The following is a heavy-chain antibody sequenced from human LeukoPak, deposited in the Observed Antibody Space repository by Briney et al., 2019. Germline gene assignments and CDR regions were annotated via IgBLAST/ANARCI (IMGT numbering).Heavy chain of an antibody. V-gene: IGHV3-23*01. CDR1: GLTFSSYV. D-gene: IGHD3-10*01. J-gene: IGHJ4*02. CDR3: AKEDMVRGVPFAY. CDR2: ISGSGSSP. Sequence: GRSPRLSGAASGLTFSSYVMSWVHQAPGKGLEWVSAISGSGSSPYYADSVKGRFTISRDNSKNTLYLQMNSLRAEDTAVYYCAKEDMVRGVPFAYWGQGILVTVSS.